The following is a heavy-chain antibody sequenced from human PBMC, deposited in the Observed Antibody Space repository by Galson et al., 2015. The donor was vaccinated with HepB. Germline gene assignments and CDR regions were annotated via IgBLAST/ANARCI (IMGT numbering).Heavy chain of an antibody. Sequence: SVKVSCKASGGTFSSYAISWVRQAPGQGLEWMGGIIPIFGTANYAQKFQGRVTITADESTSTAYMELSSLRSEDTAVYYCARVAEDYGLGSYFSYYYYYMDVWGKGTTVTVSS. J-gene: IGHJ6*03. CDR2: IIPIFGTA. CDR1: GGTFSSYA. V-gene: IGHV1-69*13. D-gene: IGHD3-10*01. CDR3: ARVAEDYGLGSYFSYYYYYMDV.